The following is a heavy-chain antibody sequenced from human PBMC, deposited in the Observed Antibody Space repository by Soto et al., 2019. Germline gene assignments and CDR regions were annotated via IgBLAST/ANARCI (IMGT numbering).Heavy chain of an antibody. CDR1: CGSFSSYY. Sequence: QVQLQQWGAGLLKPSETLSLTCAVYCGSFSSYYWSWIRQPPGKGLEWIGEINHSGSTNYNPSLXSXVXRSVDTSKYQFSLKLSSVTAADTAVYYCARTSRFDCWGQGTLVTFSS. D-gene: IGHD6-6*01. CDR2: INHSGST. CDR3: ARTSRFDC. V-gene: IGHV4-34*01. J-gene: IGHJ4*02.